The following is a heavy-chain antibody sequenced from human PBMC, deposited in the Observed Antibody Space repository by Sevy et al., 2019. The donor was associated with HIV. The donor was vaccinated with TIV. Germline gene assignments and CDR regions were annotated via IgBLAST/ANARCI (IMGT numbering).Heavy chain of an antibody. CDR2: ISSGATIT. V-gene: IGHV3-11*01. D-gene: IGHD5-18*01. Sequence: GGSLRLSCVVSTFTFSDYYMTLIRQAPEKGLEWISHISSGATITSHADSVKGRFTISRDNAKNSLYLQMNSLRAEDTAVYYCARVRYNYGSYYFDYWGQGTLVTVSS. CDR3: ARVRYNYGSYYFDY. J-gene: IGHJ4*02. CDR1: TFTFSDYY.